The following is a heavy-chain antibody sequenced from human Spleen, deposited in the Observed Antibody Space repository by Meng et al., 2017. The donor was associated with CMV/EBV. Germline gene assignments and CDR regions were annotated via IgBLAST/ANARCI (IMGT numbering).Heavy chain of an antibody. J-gene: IGHJ4*02. Sequence: GESLKISCAASGFTFRKYTMNWVRRAPGKGLEWVAFIRYDGSHEYYADSVKGRFTISRDNSKNTLYLQMNSLRTEDTTVYYCARAGSANWGYFDYWGQGTLVTVSS. CDR3: ARAGSANWGYFDY. CDR1: GFTFRKYT. CDR2: IRYDGSHE. V-gene: IGHV3-30*02. D-gene: IGHD7-27*01.